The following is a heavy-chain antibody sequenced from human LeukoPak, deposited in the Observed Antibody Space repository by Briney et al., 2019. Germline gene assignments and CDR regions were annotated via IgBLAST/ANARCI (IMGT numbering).Heavy chain of an antibody. J-gene: IGHJ6*02. V-gene: IGHV1-18*01. CDR3: AREVVSEASGNPHHWYYYGMDV. CDR2: ISAYNGNT. D-gene: IGHD3-10*01. CDR1: GYTFTSYG. Sequence: ASVKVSCKASGYTFTSYGISWVRQAPGQGLEWMGWISAYNGNTNYAQKLQGRVTMTTDTSTSTAYMELSSLRSEDTAVYYCAREVVSEASGNPHHWYYYGMDVWGQGTTVTVSS.